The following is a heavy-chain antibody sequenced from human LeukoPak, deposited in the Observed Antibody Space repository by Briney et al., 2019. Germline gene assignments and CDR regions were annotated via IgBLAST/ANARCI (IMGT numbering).Heavy chain of an antibody. CDR1: GGSFSGYY. J-gene: IGHJ6*03. CDR3: ARKGLTMVRGVRWYYYMDV. CDR2: INHSGST. V-gene: IGHV4-34*01. Sequence: TSETLSLTCAVYGGSFSGYYWSWLRQPPGKGLEWIGEINHSGSTNYNPSLKSRVTISVDTSKNQFSLKLSSVTAANTAVYYCARKGLTMVRGVRWYYYMDVWGKGTTVTVSS. D-gene: IGHD3-10*01.